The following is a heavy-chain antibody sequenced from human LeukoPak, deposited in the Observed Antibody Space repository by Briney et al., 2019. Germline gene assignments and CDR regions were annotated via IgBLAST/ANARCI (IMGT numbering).Heavy chain of an antibody. V-gene: IGHV3-21*01. CDR3: ARGYIAAAGTADY. Sequence: GGSLRLSCAASGLTFSSYSMNWVRQAPGKGLEWVSSISSSSSYIYYADSVKGRFTISRDNAKNSLYLQMNSLRAEDTAVYYCARGYIAAAGTADYWGQGTLVTVSS. CDR1: GLTFSSYS. J-gene: IGHJ4*02. D-gene: IGHD6-13*01. CDR2: ISSSSSYI.